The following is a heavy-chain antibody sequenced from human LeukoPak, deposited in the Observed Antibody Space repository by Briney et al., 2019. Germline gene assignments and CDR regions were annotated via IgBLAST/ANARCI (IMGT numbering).Heavy chain of an antibody. CDR3: ARDSVCDNEGPGDYFDY. D-gene: IGHD1-1*01. CDR1: GFTFNSYW. Sequence: TGGSLRLSCTASGFTFNSYWIHWVRQTPGKGLVWVSRINNDGSSPDYVDSVKGRFTISRDNAKNTIYLQMNNLRAEDTAVYYCARDSVCDNEGPGDYFDYWGQGSLVTVSS. J-gene: IGHJ4*02. V-gene: IGHV3-74*01. CDR2: INNDGSSP.